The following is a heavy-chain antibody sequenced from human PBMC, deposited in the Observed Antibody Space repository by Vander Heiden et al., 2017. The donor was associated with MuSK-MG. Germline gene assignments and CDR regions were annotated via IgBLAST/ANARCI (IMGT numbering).Heavy chain of an antibody. CDR2: SKHSEST. D-gene: IGHD3-3*01. J-gene: IGHJ6*03. CDR3: ARETGYYDFWSGYPRTYYYYYYMDV. Sequence: QVQLQQWGAGLLKPSETLFLTCAVYGGSFSGYYWGWLRPPPGQGLEWIGESKHSESTNYNPSLKSRVTISVDTSKNQFSLKLSSVTAADTAVYYCARETGYYDFWSGYPRTYYYYYYMDVWGKGTTVTVSS. V-gene: IGHV4-34*01. CDR1: GGSFSGYY.